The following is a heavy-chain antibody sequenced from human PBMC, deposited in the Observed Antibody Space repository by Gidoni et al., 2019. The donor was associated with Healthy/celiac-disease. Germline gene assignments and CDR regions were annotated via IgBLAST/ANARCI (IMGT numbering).Heavy chain of an antibody. J-gene: IGHJ6*02. Sequence: EVQLVQSGAEVNKPGESLKISCKGSGYSFTSYWSGWVRQIPGKGLEWMGIIYPGDSDTRYSPSFQGQVTISADKSISTAYLQWSSLKASDTAMYYCARWVDQTIFGSVYGMDVWGQGTTVTVSS. CDR1: GYSFTSYW. CDR3: ARWVDQTIFGSVYGMDV. V-gene: IGHV5-51*01. CDR2: IYPGDSDT. D-gene: IGHD3-3*01.